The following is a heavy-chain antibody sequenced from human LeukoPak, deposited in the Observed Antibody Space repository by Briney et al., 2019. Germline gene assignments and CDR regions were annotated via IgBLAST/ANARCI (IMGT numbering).Heavy chain of an antibody. V-gene: IGHV3-23*01. D-gene: IGHD3-3*01. CDR2: MSGSGGST. J-gene: IGHJ3*02. CDR3: AKGVTIFGVVSQANDAFDI. Sequence: PGGSLRLSCAASRFSFSSYAMSWVRQAPGKGPEWVSAMSGSGGSTYYADSVKGRFTISRDNPKNTLYVQMNSLRAEDTAVYYCAKGVTIFGVVSQANDAFDIWGRGTMVTVSS. CDR1: RFSFSSYA.